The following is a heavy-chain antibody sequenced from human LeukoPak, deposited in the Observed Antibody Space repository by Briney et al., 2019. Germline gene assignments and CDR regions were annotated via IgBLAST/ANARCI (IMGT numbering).Heavy chain of an antibody. D-gene: IGHD5-18*01. CDR2: IWYDGSNK. CDR3: AKDVSAARPYNWFDP. V-gene: IGHV3-30*02. CDR1: GFTFSSYG. J-gene: IGHJ5*02. Sequence: PGGSLRLSCAASGFTFSSYGMHWVRQAPGKGLEWVAVIWYDGSNKYYADSVKGRFTISRDNSKNTLYLQMNSLRAEDTAVYYCAKDVSAARPYNWFDPWGQGTLVTVSS.